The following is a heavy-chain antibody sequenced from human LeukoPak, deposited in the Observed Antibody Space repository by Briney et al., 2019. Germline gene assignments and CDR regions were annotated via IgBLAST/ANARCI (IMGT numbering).Heavy chain of an antibody. V-gene: IGHV3-30*02. Sequence: GGSLRLSCAASGFTFSSYGMHWVRQAPGKGLEWVAFIRYDGSNKYYANSVKGRFTISRDNSKNTLYLQMNSLRAEDTAVYYCARDLDYGVAFDYWGQGTLVTVSS. CDR2: IRYDGSNK. CDR1: GFTFSSYG. D-gene: IGHD4-17*01. CDR3: ARDLDYGVAFDY. J-gene: IGHJ4*02.